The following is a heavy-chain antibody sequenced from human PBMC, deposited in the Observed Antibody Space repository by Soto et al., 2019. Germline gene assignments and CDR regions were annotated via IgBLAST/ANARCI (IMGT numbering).Heavy chain of an antibody. V-gene: IGHV1-2*02. D-gene: IGHD5-18*01. Sequence: GASVKVSCKASGYTFTDYYMHWVRQAPGQGLEWLGWINPNSGGTNYAQRFQGSVTMTRDTSISTAYMDLSGLRSDDTAVYYCARDFNVNTGYLLDWGQGTPVTVSS. CDR2: INPNSGGT. J-gene: IGHJ4*02. CDR1: GYTFTDYY. CDR3: ARDFNVNTGYLLD.